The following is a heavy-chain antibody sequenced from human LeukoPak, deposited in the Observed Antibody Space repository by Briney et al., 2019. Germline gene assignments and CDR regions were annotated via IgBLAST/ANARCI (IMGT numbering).Heavy chain of an antibody. CDR1: GNIFNTYG. CDR2: INVHKGNT. V-gene: IGHV1-18*01. Sequence: ALVKVSCKDSGNIFNTYGFSWVRQAPGQGLEWIGWINVHKGNTNYAQKFQGRVTMTADTSTSTVYMELRSLTSDDTAVYYCEREEYLSGSYVDDWGQGTLVTVSS. CDR3: EREEYLSGSYVDD. D-gene: IGHD3-10*01. J-gene: IGHJ4*02.